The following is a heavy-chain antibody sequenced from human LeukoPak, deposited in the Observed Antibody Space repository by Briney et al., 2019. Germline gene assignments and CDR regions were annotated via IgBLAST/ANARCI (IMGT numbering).Heavy chain of an antibody. V-gene: IGHV3-30-3*01. Sequence: GSLRLSCAASGFTFSSYAMHWVRQAPGKGLEWVAVISYDGSNKYYADSVKGRFTISRDNSKNTLYLQMNSLRAEDTAVYYCARDPLIPHYYDFWGGYYQGWFDPWGQGTLVTVSS. J-gene: IGHJ5*02. CDR2: ISYDGSNK. CDR1: GFTFSSYA. D-gene: IGHD3-3*01. CDR3: ARDPLIPHYYDFWGGYYQGWFDP.